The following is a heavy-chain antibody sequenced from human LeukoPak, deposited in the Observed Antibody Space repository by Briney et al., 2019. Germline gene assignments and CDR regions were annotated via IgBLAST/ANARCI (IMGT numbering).Heavy chain of an antibody. CDR3: ARVKGGVWFDPGTHSFDY. CDR1: GGSISSYY. J-gene: IGHJ4*02. CDR2: IYYSGST. D-gene: IGHD1-14*01. Sequence: PSETLSLTCTVSGGSISSYYWSWIRQPPGKGLEWIGYIYYSGSTNYNPSLKSRVTISVDTSKNQFSLKLSSVTAADTAVYYCARVKGGVWFDPGTHSFDYWGQGTLVTVSS. V-gene: IGHV4-59*01.